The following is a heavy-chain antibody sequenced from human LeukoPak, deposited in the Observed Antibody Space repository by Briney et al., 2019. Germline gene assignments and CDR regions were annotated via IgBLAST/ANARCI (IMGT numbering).Heavy chain of an antibody. CDR1: GYTFTSYA. V-gene: IGHV1-3*04. Sequence: GASVKVSCKASGYTFTSYALHWVRQAPGQRLEWMAWISTGNGNTKYSQKFQGRVTITRDTSASIAYMELSSLRSEDTAVYYCATDGGHDWRIDYWGQGTLVTVSS. D-gene: IGHD1-1*01. J-gene: IGHJ4*02. CDR2: ISTGNGNT. CDR3: ATDGGHDWRIDY.